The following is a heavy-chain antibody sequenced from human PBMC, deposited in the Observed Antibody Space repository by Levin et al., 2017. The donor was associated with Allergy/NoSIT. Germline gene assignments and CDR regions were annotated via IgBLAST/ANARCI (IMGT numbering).Heavy chain of an antibody. CDR1: GFSFSSYA. V-gene: IGHV3-23*01. CDR2: ISGGGSNT. D-gene: IGHD3-22*01. CDR3: AKGLYYDSSAYYVY. Sequence: GGSLRLSCAASGFSFSSYAMSWVRQAPGKGLEWVSAISGGGSNTYFADSVKGRFTISRDNSKNTLYLQMNSLRVEDTAVYYCAKGLYYDSSAYYVYWGQGSLVTVSS. J-gene: IGHJ4*02.